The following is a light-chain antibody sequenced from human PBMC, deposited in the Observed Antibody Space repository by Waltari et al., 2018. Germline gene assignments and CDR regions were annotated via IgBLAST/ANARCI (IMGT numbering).Light chain of an antibody. CDR1: QSVSSY. Sequence: DIVLTQSPATLSLSPGERATLSCMASQSVSSYLAWYQQKPGQAPRLLIYDASNRATGIPARFSGSGSGTDFTLTISSLEPEDFAVYYCQQRSNWPSTFGQGTRLEIK. J-gene: IGKJ5*01. CDR3: QQRSNWPST. V-gene: IGKV3-11*01. CDR2: DAS.